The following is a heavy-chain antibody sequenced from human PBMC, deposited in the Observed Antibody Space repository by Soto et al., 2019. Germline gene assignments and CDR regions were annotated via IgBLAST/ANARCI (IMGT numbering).Heavy chain of an antibody. V-gene: IGHV1-58*02. CDR1: GYTFTSSA. J-gene: IGHJ6*03. Sequence: SVKVSCKASGYTFTSSAMQWVRQARGQRLEWIGWIVVGSGNTNYAKKFQERVTITRDMSTSTAYMELSSLRSEDTAVYYCAASPSGANEYYYYHYMDVWGKGTTVTVSS. D-gene: IGHD1-1*01. CDR2: IVVGSGNT. CDR3: AASPSGANEYYYYHYMDV.